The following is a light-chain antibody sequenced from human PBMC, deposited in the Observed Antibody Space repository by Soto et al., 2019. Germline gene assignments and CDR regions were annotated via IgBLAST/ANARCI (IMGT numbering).Light chain of an antibody. Sequence: QSVLTQPPSASGTPGQRVTISCSGSSSNIGSNYVYWYQQLPGTAPKLLIYRNNQRPSVVPDRFSGSKSGTSASLAISGLLSEYEADYYCAAWDDSLSVHYVFGTGTKVTVL. V-gene: IGLV1-47*01. CDR3: AAWDDSLSVHYV. CDR1: SSNIGSNY. CDR2: RNN. J-gene: IGLJ1*01.